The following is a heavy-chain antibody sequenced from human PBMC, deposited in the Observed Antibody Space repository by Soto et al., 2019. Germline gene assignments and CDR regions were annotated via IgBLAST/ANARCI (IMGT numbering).Heavy chain of an antibody. CDR2: IYHSGST. D-gene: IGHD3-10*01. J-gene: IGHJ5*02. V-gene: IGHV4-4*02. CDR1: GGSISSSNW. CDR3: ARDRPYYYGSGSNNWFDP. Sequence: QVKLQESGPGLVKPSGTLSLTCAVSGGSISSSNWWSWVRQPPAKGLEWIGEIYHSGSTNYNPSLKSRVTIAVDKSKNQFSLNLSSVTAADTAVYYCARDRPYYYGSGSNNWFDPWGQGTLVTVSS.